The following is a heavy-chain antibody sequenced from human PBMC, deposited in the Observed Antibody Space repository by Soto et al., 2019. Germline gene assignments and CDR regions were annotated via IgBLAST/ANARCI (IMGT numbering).Heavy chain of an antibody. J-gene: IGHJ4*02. CDR3: GGGWGYGCNDYYYPF. D-gene: IGHD3-22*01. V-gene: IGHV1-69*01. CDR1: GGSFNRHT. Sequence: QVQLVQSGAEVRKPGSSVRVSCKASGGSFNRHTISWVRQAPGQGLEWMGGIIPIFGTANHAQKFQGRVKIYGDGTTNTVQLELRRLGFEHTGIFYCGGGWGYGCNDYYYPFWGQGTLVIVSS. CDR2: IIPIFGTA.